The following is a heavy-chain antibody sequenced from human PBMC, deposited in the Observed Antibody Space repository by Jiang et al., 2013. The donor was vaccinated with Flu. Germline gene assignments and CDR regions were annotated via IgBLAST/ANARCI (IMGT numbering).Heavy chain of an antibody. CDR3: ARLSPSYSGTYASDDS. J-gene: IGHJ4*02. D-gene: IGHD1-26*01. Sequence: QPPGKGLEWIGCIYSSGSTYYSSSLKSRVTMSVDTSNNQFSLKLSSVTAADTAVYFCARLSPSYSGTYASDDSWGQGTLVTVSS. CDR2: IYSSGST. V-gene: IGHV4-39*07.